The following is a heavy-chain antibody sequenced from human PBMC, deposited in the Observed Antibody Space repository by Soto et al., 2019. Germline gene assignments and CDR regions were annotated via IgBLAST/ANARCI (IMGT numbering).Heavy chain of an antibody. CDR1: GGSSSSSTYS. D-gene: IGHD3-16*01. CDR2: MHYSGAT. V-gene: IGHV4-39*01. CDR3: ARQGSNSSRRLSWFDP. Sequence: QLQLQESGPGLVKPSETLSLTCTASGGSSSSSTYSWGWIRQPPGKGLEWIGSMHYSGATYYNPSLKSRVSKSVDTSKSQFSMKLTYVTAADTAVYFCARQGSNSSRRLSWFDPWGQGTLVTVSS. J-gene: IGHJ5*02.